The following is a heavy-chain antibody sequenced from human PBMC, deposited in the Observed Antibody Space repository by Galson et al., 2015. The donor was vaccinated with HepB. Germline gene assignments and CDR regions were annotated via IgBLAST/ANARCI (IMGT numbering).Heavy chain of an antibody. Sequence: SLRLSCAASGFIFSGSAMHWVRQASGKGLGWVGRIRSKANSYASAYAASVKGRIIISRDDSKNTAYLQMNSLKIEDTAVYSCSRDYYDSSSTSDFQYWGQGTLVTVSS. CDR1: GFIFSGSA. CDR2: IRSKANSYAS. V-gene: IGHV3-73*01. CDR3: SRDYYDSSSTSDFQY. D-gene: IGHD3-22*01. J-gene: IGHJ1*01.